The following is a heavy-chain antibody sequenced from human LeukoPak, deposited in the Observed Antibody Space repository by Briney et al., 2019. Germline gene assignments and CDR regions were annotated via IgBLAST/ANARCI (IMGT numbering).Heavy chain of an antibody. D-gene: IGHD3-22*01. Sequence: SETLSLTCTVSGGSISSYYWSWIRQPPGKGLEWIGYIYYSGSTNYNPSLKSRVTISVDTSKNQFSLKLSSVTAADTAIYYCARDRGGSYYDSSGSVTNIWGQGTMVTVSS. CDR2: IYYSGST. V-gene: IGHV4-59*01. J-gene: IGHJ3*02. CDR1: GGSISSYY. CDR3: ARDRGGSYYDSSGSVTNI.